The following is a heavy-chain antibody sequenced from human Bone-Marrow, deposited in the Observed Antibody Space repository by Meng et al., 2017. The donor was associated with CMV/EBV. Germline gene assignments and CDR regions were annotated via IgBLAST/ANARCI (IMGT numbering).Heavy chain of an antibody. CDR2: ISSSSSYI. V-gene: IGHV3-21*01. Sequence: GESLKISCAASGFTFSSYSLNWVRQAPGKGLEWGSSISSSSSYIYYADSVKGRFTISRDNAKNSLYLQMNSLRAEDTAVYYCARSPINYDFWSGSSSGLVYWAQGTLVTVSS. CDR1: GFTFSSYS. D-gene: IGHD3-3*01. CDR3: ARSPINYDFWSGSSSGLVY. J-gene: IGHJ4*02.